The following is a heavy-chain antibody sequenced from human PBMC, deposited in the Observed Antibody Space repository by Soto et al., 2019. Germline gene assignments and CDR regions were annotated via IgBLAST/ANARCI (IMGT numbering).Heavy chain of an antibody. Sequence: QLQLQESGPGLVKPSETLSLTCTVSGGSISSSSYYWGWIRQPPGKGLEWSGSIYYSGSTYYNPSLKSRVTISVDTSKNQFSLKLSSVTAADTAVYYCARLLYCSSTSCYAMRGAFDIWGQGTMVTVSS. D-gene: IGHD2-2*01. J-gene: IGHJ3*02. CDR3: ARLLYCSSTSCYAMRGAFDI. V-gene: IGHV4-39*01. CDR2: IYYSGST. CDR1: GGSISSSSYY.